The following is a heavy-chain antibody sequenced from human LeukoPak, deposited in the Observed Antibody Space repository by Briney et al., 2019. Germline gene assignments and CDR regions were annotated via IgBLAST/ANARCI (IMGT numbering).Heavy chain of an antibody. D-gene: IGHD6-13*01. CDR3: ARVRIAAAGTGGDFDY. J-gene: IGHJ4*02. CDR1: GFTFDDYG. CDR2: INWNGGST. V-gene: IGHV3-20*04. Sequence: PGGSLRLSCAASGFTFDDYGMSWVRQAPGKGLEWVSGINWNGGSTGYADSVKGRFTISRDNAKNSLYLQMNSLRAEDTALYYCARVRIAAAGTGGDFDYWGQGTLVTVSS.